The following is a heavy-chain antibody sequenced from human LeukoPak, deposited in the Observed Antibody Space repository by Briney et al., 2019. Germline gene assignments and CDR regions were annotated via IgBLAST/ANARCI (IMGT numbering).Heavy chain of an antibody. D-gene: IGHD6-19*01. V-gene: IGHV1-18*01. CDR2: ISAYNGNT. J-gene: IGHJ3*02. CDR3: ARELTVAGAPDAFDI. CDR1: GYTFTSYG. Sequence: ASVTVSCKASGYTFTSYGSSWVRQAPGQGLEWMGWISAYNGNTNYAQKLQGRLTMTTGTSKSTAYMELRRLRSDDRDVYYCARELTVAGAPDAFDIWGQGTMVTVSS.